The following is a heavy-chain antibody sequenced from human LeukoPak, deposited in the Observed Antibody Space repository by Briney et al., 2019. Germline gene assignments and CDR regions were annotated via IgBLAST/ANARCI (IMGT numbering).Heavy chain of an antibody. CDR3: ARDLKVMAGQYYYYYYMDV. V-gene: IGHV4-38-2*02. J-gene: IGHJ6*03. D-gene: IGHD2-21*01. Sequence: SETLSLTCTVSGYSISSGYYWGWIRQPPGKGLEWIGSIYHSGSTYYNPSLKSRVTISVDTSKNQFSLKLSSVTAADTAVYYCARDLKVMAGQYYYYYYMDVWGKGTTVTVSS. CDR2: IYHSGST. CDR1: GYSISSGYY.